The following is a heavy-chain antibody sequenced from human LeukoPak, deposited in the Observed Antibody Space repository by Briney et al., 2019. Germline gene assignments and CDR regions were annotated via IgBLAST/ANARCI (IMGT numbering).Heavy chain of an antibody. V-gene: IGHV3-74*01. J-gene: IGHJ4*02. Sequence: PGGSLRLSCAASGFTFSRYWMHWVRQAPGKGLVWVSRINSDGSSTNYADSVRGRFTISRDNAKNTLYLQLNSLRAEDTALYYCARDEAAGMRYWGQGTLVTVSS. CDR3: ARDEAAGMRY. D-gene: IGHD6-13*01. CDR2: INSDGSST. CDR1: GFTFSRYW.